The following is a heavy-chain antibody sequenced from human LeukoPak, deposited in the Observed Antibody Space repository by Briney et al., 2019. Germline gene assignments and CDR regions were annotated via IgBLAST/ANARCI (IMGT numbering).Heavy chain of an antibody. CDR3: ARGILDQWLAEQDAFDI. CDR2: IRSKAYGGTT. Sequence: GGSLRLSCTASGFTFGDYAMSWVRQAPGKGLEGVGFIRSKAYGGTTEYAASVKGRFTISRDNSKNTLYLQMNTLIAGDTAVYYCARGILDQWLAEQDAFDIWGQGTMVTVSS. D-gene: IGHD6-19*01. CDR1: GFTFGDYA. J-gene: IGHJ3*02. V-gene: IGHV3-49*04.